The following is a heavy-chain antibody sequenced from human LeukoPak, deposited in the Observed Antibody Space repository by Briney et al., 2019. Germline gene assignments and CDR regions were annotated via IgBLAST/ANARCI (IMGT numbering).Heavy chain of an antibody. Sequence: PSETLSLTCTVSGFSISSGYDGGWSRQPPGKGLEWIAAIYQSGATYYNPSLKSRVTISVDRTKNQFSLKLSSVTAADTAVYYCARAYQSIAAAGTSWFDPCGQGTLVTVSS. J-gene: IGHJ5*02. CDR1: GFSISSGYD. CDR3: ARAYQSIAAAGTSWFDP. D-gene: IGHD6-13*01. CDR2: IYQSGAT. V-gene: IGHV4-38-2*02.